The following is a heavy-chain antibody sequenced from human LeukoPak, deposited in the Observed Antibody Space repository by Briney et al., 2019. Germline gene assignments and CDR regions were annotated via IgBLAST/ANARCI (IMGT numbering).Heavy chain of an antibody. CDR2: INPSGGST. CDR1: GGTFSSYA. CDR3: ARPSRGDSGYNWFDP. J-gene: IGHJ5*02. V-gene: IGHV1-46*01. Sequence: ASVKVSCKASGGTFSSYAISWVRQAPGQGLEWMGIINPSGGSTSYAQKFQGRVTMTRDTSTSTVYMELSSLRSEDTAVYYCARPSRGDSGYNWFDPWGQGTLVTVSS. D-gene: IGHD4-17*01.